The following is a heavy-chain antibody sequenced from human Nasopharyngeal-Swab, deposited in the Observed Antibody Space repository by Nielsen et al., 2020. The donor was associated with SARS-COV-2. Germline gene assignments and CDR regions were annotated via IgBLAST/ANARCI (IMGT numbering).Heavy chain of an antibody. Sequence: GGSLRLSCAASGFTFSNYNMNWVRQAPGKGLEWVSSISSSSTYIYYADSVKGRLTISRDNTKNSLSLQMNSLRVEDTAVYYCARDGLDYDFWSAYFMDVWGQGTTVTVSS. V-gene: IGHV3-21*01. D-gene: IGHD3-3*01. CDR2: ISSSSTYI. J-gene: IGHJ6*02. CDR3: ARDGLDYDFWSAYFMDV. CDR1: GFTFSNYN.